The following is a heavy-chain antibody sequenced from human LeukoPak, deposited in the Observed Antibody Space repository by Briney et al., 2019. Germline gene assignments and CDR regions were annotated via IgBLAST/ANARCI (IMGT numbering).Heavy chain of an antibody. CDR3: ARSEGGLLDV. Sequence: SSETLSLTCAVYGGSFSGYYWSWIRQPPGKGLEWIGEINHSGSTNYNPSLKSRVTISVDTSKNQFSLKLSSVTAADTAVYYCARSEGGLLDVWGKGTTVTISS. J-gene: IGHJ6*04. CDR2: INHSGST. D-gene: IGHD2-15*01. CDR1: GGSFSGYY. V-gene: IGHV4-34*01.